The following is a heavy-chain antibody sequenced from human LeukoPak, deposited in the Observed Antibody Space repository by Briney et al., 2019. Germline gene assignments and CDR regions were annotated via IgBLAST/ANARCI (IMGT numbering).Heavy chain of an antibody. CDR2: IKQDGSEK. CDR3: ASEMATITLGYYYYGMDV. V-gene: IGHV3-7*01. CDR1: GFTFSNYA. D-gene: IGHD5-12*01. Sequence: GGSLRLSCAASGFTFSNYAMSWVRQAPGKGLEWVANIKQDGSEKYYVDSVKGRFTISRDNAKNSLYLQMNSLRAEDTAVYYCASEMATITLGYYYYGMDVWGQGTTVTVSS. J-gene: IGHJ6*02.